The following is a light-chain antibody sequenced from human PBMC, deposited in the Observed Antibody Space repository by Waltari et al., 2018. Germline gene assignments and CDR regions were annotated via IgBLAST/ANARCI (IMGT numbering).Light chain of an antibody. CDR3: QVWDSSSDHPVL. CDR1: NIGSKN. Sequence: SYDMTQPRSVSVSPGQTASITCGGDNIGSKNVHWYQQKSAQAPVLVIYYDSDRPSGIPERFSGSNSGNTATLTISGVEAGDEADYYCQVWDSSSDHPVLFGGGTRLTVL. J-gene: IGLJ2*01. CDR2: YDS. V-gene: IGLV3-21*01.